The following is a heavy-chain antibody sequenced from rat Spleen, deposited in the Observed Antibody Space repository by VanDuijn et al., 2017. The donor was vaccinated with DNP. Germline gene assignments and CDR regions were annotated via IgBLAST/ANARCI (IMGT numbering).Heavy chain of an antibody. V-gene: IGHV5-20*01. D-gene: IGHD1-1*01. CDR2: IRYDGGSI. CDR3: TIYYYSGDNWSGY. CDR1: GFTFSDYY. Sequence: EVQLVESGGGLVQPGRSLKLSCAASGFTFSDYYMAWVRQAPTKGLEWVAYIRYDGGSIYYGDSVKGRFTISRENAKSTLYLQMNSLRSEDSATYYCTIYYYSGDNWSGYWGQGTLVTVSS. J-gene: IGHJ3*01.